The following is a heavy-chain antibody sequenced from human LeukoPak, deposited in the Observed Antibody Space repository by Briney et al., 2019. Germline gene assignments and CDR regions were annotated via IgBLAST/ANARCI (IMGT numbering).Heavy chain of an antibody. J-gene: IGHJ4*02. V-gene: IGHV3-43*02. CDR1: GLTVDDYA. Sequence: GRSLRLSCAASGLTVDDYAMHWVRQVPGKGLEWVSLISGDGDYTYYADSVKGRFTISRDNSKYSLYLQMNSLRTEDTALYYCAKDMYSSSSSHFDYWGQGTLVTVSS. CDR2: ISGDGDYT. D-gene: IGHD6-6*01. CDR3: AKDMYSSSSSHFDY.